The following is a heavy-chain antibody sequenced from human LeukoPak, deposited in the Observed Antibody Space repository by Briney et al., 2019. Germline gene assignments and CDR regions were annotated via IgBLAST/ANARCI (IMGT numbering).Heavy chain of an antibody. D-gene: IGHD3-10*01. CDR1: GFTFSNAW. CDR3: VTGWFLDY. J-gene: IGHJ4*02. V-gene: IGHV3-15*01. Sequence: GGSLRLSCGGSGFTFSNAWMNWVRQAPGKGLEWVGRIKSKVNGGTIDFGAPVKGRFTISRDDSKNTVSLQMNSLKVEDTAIYYCVTGWFLDYWGQGTPVTVSS. CDR2: IKSKVNGGTI.